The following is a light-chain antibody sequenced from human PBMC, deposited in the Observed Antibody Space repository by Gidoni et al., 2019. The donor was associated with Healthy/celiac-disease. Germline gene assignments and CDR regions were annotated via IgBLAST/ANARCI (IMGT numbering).Light chain of an antibody. CDR3: QQYNNWPPSWT. J-gene: IGKJ1*01. V-gene: IGKV3-15*01. CDR1: QSVSSN. CDR2: GAS. Sequence: EIVTTQSPATLSVSPGERATLSCRASQSVSSNLAWYQQKPGQAPRLLIYGASTRATGIPARFSGSGSGTEFTLTISSLQSEDFAVYYCQQYNNWPPSWTFGQGTKVEIK.